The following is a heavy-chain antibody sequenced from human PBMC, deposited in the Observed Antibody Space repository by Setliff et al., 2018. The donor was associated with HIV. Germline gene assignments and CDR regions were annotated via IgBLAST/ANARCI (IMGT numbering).Heavy chain of an antibody. Sequence: GGSLRLSCAGSGFTFSTYAMSWVRQAPGKGLEWVSAISGSGDTTIYADSVKGRFAFSRDNSRNTLYLQMNRLRVEDTAVYYCAKDQRDYGDYSAFDVWGHGTMVTVS. CDR2: ISGSGDTT. J-gene: IGHJ3*01. D-gene: IGHD4-17*01. CDR3: AKDQRDYGDYSAFDV. V-gene: IGHV3-23*01. CDR1: GFTFSTYA.